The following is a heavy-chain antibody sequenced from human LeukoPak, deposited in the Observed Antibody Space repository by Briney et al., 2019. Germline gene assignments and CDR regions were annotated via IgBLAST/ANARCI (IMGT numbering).Heavy chain of an antibody. V-gene: IGHV4-59*11. Sequence: SETLSLTCSVSGASISGHYWSWIRQPPGKGLEWIGYIYHSGGTTYNPSLKSRVTISVDTSKNQFSLKLFSVTAADSAVYYCARDRVDFDLWGRGTLVTVST. CDR2: IYHSGGT. J-gene: IGHJ2*01. CDR1: GASISGHY. CDR3: ARDRVDFDL.